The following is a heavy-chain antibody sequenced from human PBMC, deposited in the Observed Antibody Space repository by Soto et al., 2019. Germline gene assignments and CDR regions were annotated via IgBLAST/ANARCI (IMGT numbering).Heavy chain of an antibody. D-gene: IGHD3-22*01. V-gene: IGHV1-46*01. CDR2: INPSGGST. J-gene: IGHJ5*02. CDR3: ARDYDSYYYESSCYYYVNWFDP. Sequence: EASVKVSCKASGYTFTSYYMHWVRQAPGQGLEWMGIINPSGGSTSYAQKFQGRVTMTRDTSTSTVYMELSSLRSEDTAVYYCARDYDSYYYESSCYYYVNWFDPWGQGTLVTVSS. CDR1: GYTFTSYY.